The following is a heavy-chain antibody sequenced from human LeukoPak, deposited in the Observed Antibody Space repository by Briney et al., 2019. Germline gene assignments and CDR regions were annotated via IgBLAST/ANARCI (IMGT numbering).Heavy chain of an antibody. CDR2: IYTSGST. Sequence: SETLSLTCTVSGGSISSYYWSWIRQPAGKGLEWIGRIYTSGSTNYNPSLKSRVTISVDTSKNQFSLKLSSVTAADTAVYYCARDLQYYYGSGSYYTTNWFDPWGQGTLATVSS. CDR3: ARDLQYYYGSGSYYTTNWFDP. J-gene: IGHJ5*02. CDR1: GGSISSYY. D-gene: IGHD3-10*01. V-gene: IGHV4-4*07.